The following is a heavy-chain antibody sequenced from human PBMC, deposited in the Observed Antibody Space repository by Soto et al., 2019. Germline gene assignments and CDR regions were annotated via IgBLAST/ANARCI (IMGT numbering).Heavy chain of an antibody. V-gene: IGHV3-48*02. J-gene: IGHJ4*02. CDR2: ISSGPVTT. CDR3: ARGGAARPDY. D-gene: IGHD2-15*01. CDR1: GFPFSVYG. Sequence: VQLVESGGGVVLPGGSLRISCAASGFPFSVYGMNWVRQAPGKGLEWVSYISSGPVTTNYADSVKGRFTISRDNAKSSLYLQLNSLRDDDTAVYYCARGGAARPDYWGQGTLVIVSS.